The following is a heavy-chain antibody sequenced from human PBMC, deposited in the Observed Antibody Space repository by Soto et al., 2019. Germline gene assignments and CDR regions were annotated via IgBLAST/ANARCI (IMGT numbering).Heavy chain of an antibody. CDR3: AKDSIPAAPGVFDY. V-gene: IGHV3-30*18. CDR1: GFTFSSYG. Sequence: PGGSLRLSCAASGFTFSSYGMHWVRQAPGKGLEWVAVISYDGSNKYYADSVKGRFTISRDNSKNTLYLQMNSLRAEDTAVYYCAKDSIPAAPGVFDYWGQGTLVTVSS. J-gene: IGHJ4*02. CDR2: ISYDGSNK. D-gene: IGHD2-2*01.